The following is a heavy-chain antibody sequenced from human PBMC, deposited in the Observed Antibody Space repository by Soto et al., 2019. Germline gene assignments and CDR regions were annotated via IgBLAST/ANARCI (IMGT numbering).Heavy chain of an antibody. CDR1: GFPFNSYT. CDR3: ARGHSSGHLFDY. D-gene: IGHD3-22*01. CDR2: ISKTSSTI. J-gene: IGHJ4*02. V-gene: IGHV3-48*02. Sequence: EVQLVESGGDLVQPGGSLRLSCAASGFPFNSYTMNWVRQAPGKGLEWVSYISKTSSTIYYAASVRGRFSISRENAKNSLYLQMNSLTDEDTAMYYCARGHSSGHLFDYWGQGSLVTVSS.